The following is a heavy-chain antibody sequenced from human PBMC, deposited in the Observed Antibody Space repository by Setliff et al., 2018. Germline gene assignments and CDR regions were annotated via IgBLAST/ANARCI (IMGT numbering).Heavy chain of an antibody. CDR1: GYTFTGYY. D-gene: IGHD1-26*01. CDR3: ARRMWELRSDAFDI. Sequence: ASVKVSCKASGYTFTGYYMYWVRQAPGQGLEWMGRINPSSGATIYAQKFQGRVTMTSDTSISTAYMELGRLRSDDTAVYYCARRMWELRSDAFDIWGQGTMVTVSS. J-gene: IGHJ3*02. CDR2: INPSSGAT. V-gene: IGHV1-2*06.